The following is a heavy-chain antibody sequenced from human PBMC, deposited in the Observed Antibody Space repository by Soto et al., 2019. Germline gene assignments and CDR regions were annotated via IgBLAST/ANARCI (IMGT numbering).Heavy chain of an antibody. J-gene: IGHJ4*02. CDR3: AKGGEGYCSGGSCYADTLDY. Sequence: QVQLVESGGGVVQPGRSLRLSCAASGFTFSSYGMHWVRQAPGKGLEWVAVISYDGSNKYYADSVKGRFTISRDNSKNTLYLQMNSVRAEDTAVYYCAKGGEGYCSGGSCYADTLDYWGQGTLVTVSS. V-gene: IGHV3-30*18. CDR2: ISYDGSNK. D-gene: IGHD2-15*01. CDR1: GFTFSSYG.